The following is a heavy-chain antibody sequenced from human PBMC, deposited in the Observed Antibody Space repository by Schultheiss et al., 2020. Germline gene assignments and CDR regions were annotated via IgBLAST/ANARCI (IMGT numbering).Heavy chain of an antibody. CDR3: ARDTITIPSHGMDV. CDR2: INPNSGNT. Sequence: ASVKVSCKASGSTFTGYYMHWVRQAPGQGLEWMGRINPNSGNTGYAQKFQGRVTMTRNTSPSTAYMELTSLTSEDTAIYYCARDTITIPSHGMDVWGQGTAVTFSS. J-gene: IGHJ6*02. CDR1: GSTFTGYY. D-gene: IGHD3-10*01. V-gene: IGHV1-8*02.